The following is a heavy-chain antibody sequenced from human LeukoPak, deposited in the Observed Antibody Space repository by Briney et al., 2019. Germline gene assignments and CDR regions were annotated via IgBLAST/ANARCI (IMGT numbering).Heavy chain of an antibody. J-gene: IGHJ4*02. CDR3: TTNRDGYKPFDY. CDR1: GGSIGSSSYY. CDR2: ISYSGRT. Sequence: SETLSLTCTVSGGSIGSSSYYWVWIRQPPGKGLEWIATISYSGRTYYNPSLKSRVTISVDTSKNQFSLKLSSVTAADTAVYYCTTNRDGYKPFDYWGQGSLVTVSS. D-gene: IGHD5-24*01. V-gene: IGHV4-39*01.